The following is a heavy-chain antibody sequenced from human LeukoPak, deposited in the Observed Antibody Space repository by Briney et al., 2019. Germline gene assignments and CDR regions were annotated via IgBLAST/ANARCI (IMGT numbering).Heavy chain of an antibody. V-gene: IGHV4-59*08. CDR2: IVNSGST. Sequence: SETLSLTCTVSSGSISSYYWSWIRQPPEKGLEWIGYIVNSGSTTYNPSLKSRVTISVDTSKNQFSLKLKSVTAADTAVYYCASRDASGYYFDYWGQGTLVTVSS. J-gene: IGHJ4*02. CDR1: SGSISSYY. D-gene: IGHD5-12*01. CDR3: ASRDASGYYFDY.